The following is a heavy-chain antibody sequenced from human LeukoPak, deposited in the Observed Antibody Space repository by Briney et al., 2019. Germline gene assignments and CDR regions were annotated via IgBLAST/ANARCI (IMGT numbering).Heavy chain of an antibody. D-gene: IGHD3-22*01. CDR3: ARHVYDSSGYYWFDP. Sequence: SETLSLTCTVSGGSTSSYYWSWIRQPPGKGLEWIGYIYYSGSTNYNPSLKSRVTISVDTSKNQFSLKLSSVTAADTAVYYCARHVYDSSGYYWFDPWGQGTLVTVSS. V-gene: IGHV4-59*08. J-gene: IGHJ5*02. CDR2: IYYSGST. CDR1: GGSTSSYY.